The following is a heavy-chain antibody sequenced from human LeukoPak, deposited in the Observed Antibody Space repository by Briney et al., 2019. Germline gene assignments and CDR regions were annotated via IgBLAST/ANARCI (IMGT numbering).Heavy chain of an antibody. V-gene: IGHV1-2*02. CDR1: GYTFTGYY. CDR3: ARALQPQGYYFDY. CDR2: INPNSGGT. D-gene: IGHD4-11*01. J-gene: IGHJ4*02. Sequence: ASVKVSCKASGYTFTGYYMHWVRQVPGQGLEWMGWINPNSGGTNYAQKFQGRVTMTRDTSISTAYMELSRLRSDDTAVYYCARALQPQGYYFDYWGQGTLVTVSS.